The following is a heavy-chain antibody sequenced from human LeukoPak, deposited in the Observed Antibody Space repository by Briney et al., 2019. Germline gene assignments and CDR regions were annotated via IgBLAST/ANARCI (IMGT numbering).Heavy chain of an antibody. CDR2: ISAYNGNT. CDR3: ARSLTGPRSSWYPHV. D-gene: IGHD6-13*01. Sequence: ASVKVSCKASGGTFSSYAISWVRQAPGQGLEWMGWISAYNGNTNYAQKLQGRVTMTTDTSTSTAYMELRSLRSDDTAVYYCARSLTGPRSSWYPHVWGQGTLVTVSS. V-gene: IGHV1-18*01. J-gene: IGHJ4*02. CDR1: GGTFSSYA.